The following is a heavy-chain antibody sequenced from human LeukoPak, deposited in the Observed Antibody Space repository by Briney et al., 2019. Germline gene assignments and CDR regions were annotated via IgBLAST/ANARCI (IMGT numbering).Heavy chain of an antibody. CDR2: IYYSGST. J-gene: IGHJ6*02. D-gene: IGHD6-19*01. CDR1: GGSISSHY. Sequence: SETLSLACTVSGGSISSHYWSWIRQPPGKGLEWIGYIYYSGSTNYNPSLKSRVTISVDTSKNQFSLKLSSVTAADTVVYYCARCIAVENYYYYGMDVWGQGTTVTVSS. CDR3: ARCIAVENYYYYGMDV. V-gene: IGHV4-59*11.